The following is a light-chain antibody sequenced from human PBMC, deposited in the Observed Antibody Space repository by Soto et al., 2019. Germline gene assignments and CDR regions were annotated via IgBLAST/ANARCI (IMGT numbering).Light chain of an antibody. CDR1: RSNIGNNA. V-gene: IGLV1-44*01. CDR3: AAWDDSLNARGV. J-gene: IGLJ3*02. CDR2: NNN. Sequence: QSVLTQPPSASGTPGQRVTISCSGSRSNIGNNAVSWYQQLPGTAPKPLIDNNNQRPSGVPDRFSGSKSGTSDSLAISGLQSEDEADYYCAAWDDSLNARGVFGVGTKVTVL.